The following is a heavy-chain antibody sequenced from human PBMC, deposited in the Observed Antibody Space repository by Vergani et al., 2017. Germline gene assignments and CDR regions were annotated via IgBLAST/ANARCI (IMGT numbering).Heavy chain of an antibody. D-gene: IGHD3-10*01. CDR1: GYSITSGYY. Sequence: QVQLLESGPGLLKPSETLSLTCSVSGYSITSGYYWGWIRQPPGWGLEWIGSIYHTGSAYYNPSLKSRVTVSVDTSMNQVSLKLKPVTAADTAVYYCVRTVALWFGETKDGGWFDPWGQGTLVTVTS. J-gene: IGHJ5*02. V-gene: IGHV4-38-2*01. CDR2: IYHTGSA. CDR3: VRTVALWFGETKDGGWFDP.